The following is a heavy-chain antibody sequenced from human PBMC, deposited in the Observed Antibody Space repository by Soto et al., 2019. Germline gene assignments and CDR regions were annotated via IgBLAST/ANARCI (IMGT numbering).Heavy chain of an antibody. D-gene: IGHD2-2*01. CDR3: TRVLAAHHYHYKTAV. CDR2: INHSGST. J-gene: IGHJ6*03. V-gene: IGHV4-34*01. Sequence: SETLSLTCAVYGGSFSGYYWSWIRQPPGKGLEWIGEINHSGSTNYNPSLKSRVTISVDTSKNQFSLKLSSVTAADTAVYYCTRVLAAHHYHYKTAVWGKGTTVTAS. CDR1: GGSFSGYY.